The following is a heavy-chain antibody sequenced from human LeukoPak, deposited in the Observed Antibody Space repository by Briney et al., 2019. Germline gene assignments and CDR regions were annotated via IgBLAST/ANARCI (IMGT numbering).Heavy chain of an antibody. Sequence: GGSLRLSCAVSGFTFSSYTINWVRQTPGKGLEWVSSISGGSSYIYYADSVKGRFTISRDNSKNTLYLQMNSLRAEDTAVYYCAKDLGAKYYDSSGPRAYFDYWGQGTLVTVSS. CDR2: ISGGSSYI. CDR1: GFTFSSYT. CDR3: AKDLGAKYYDSSGPRAYFDY. D-gene: IGHD3-22*01. J-gene: IGHJ4*02. V-gene: IGHV3-21*04.